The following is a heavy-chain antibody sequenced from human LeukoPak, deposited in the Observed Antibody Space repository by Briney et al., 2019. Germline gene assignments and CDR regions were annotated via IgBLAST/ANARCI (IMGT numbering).Heavy chain of an antibody. CDR3: ARAKYYYGSGSYYNIKPTYFDY. D-gene: IGHD3-10*01. V-gene: IGHV1-3*01. J-gene: IGHJ4*02. CDR1: GYTFTSYA. CDR2: INAGNGNT. Sequence: ASVKVSCKASGYTFTSYAMHWVRQAPGQRLEWMGWINAGNGNTKYSQKFQGRVTITTDESTSTAYMELSSLRSEDTAVYYCARAKYYYGSGSYYNIKPTYFDYWGQGTLVTVSS.